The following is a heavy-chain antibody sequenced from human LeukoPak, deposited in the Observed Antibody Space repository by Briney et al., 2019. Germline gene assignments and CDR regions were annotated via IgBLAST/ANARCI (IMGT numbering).Heavy chain of an antibody. V-gene: IGHV1-58*01. J-gene: IGHJ6*03. D-gene: IGHD3-3*01. Sequence: SVKVSCKASGFTFTSSAVQWVRQARGQRLEWIGWIVVGSGNTNYAQKFQERVTITRDMSTSTAYMELSSLRSEDTAVYYCAADGVGNAFWSGYRPRTIYYYYMDVWGKGTTVTVSS. CDR3: AADGVGNAFWSGYRPRTIYYYYMDV. CDR1: GFTFTSSA. CDR2: IVVGSGNT.